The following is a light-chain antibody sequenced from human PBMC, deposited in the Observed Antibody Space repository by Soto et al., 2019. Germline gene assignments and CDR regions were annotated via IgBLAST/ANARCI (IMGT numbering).Light chain of an antibody. CDR3: SSYTSSSTHV. CDR2: DVS. J-gene: IGLJ1*01. CDR1: SSDVGAYTF. V-gene: IGLV2-14*03. Sequence: QSVLTQPASVSGSPGQSITISCTGTSSDVGAYTFVSWYQQHPDKVPKLMIFDVSRRPSGVSDRFSGSKSGNTASLTISGHQPEDEAEYYCSSYTSSSTHVFGSGTKLTVL.